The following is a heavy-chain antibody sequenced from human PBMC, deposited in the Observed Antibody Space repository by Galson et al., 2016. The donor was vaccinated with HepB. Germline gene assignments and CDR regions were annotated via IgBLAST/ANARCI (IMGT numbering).Heavy chain of an antibody. Sequence: CAISGDSVSRHTAAWNWIRQSPSRGLEWLGRTYFRSKWYSDYGVAVNGRITISPDTAKNQFSLHPTSVTPDDTGIYYCVEGFSLRNWGQGTLVTVSS. V-gene: IGHV6-1*01. CDR3: VEGFSLRN. J-gene: IGHJ4*02. CDR2: TYFRSKWYS. CDR1: GDSVSRHTAA.